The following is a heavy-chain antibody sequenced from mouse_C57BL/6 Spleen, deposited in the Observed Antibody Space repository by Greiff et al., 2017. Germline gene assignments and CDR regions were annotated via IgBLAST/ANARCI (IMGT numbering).Heavy chain of an antibody. CDR3: ARDYGSSYWFAY. J-gene: IGHJ3*01. V-gene: IGHV1-64*01. CDR1: GYTFTSYW. Sequence: QVQLQQPGAELVKPGASVKLSCKASGYTFTSYWMHWVKQRPGQGLEWIGMIHPNSGSTNYNEKFKSKATLTVDKSTSTAYMQRSSLTSEDAAVYYCARDYGSSYWFAYWGQGTLVTVSA. D-gene: IGHD1-1*01. CDR2: IHPNSGST.